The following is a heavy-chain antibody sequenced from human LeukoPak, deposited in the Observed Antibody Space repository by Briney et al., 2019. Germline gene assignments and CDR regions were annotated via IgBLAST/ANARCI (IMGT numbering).Heavy chain of an antibody. CDR1: GYTFTNYY. V-gene: IGHV1-46*01. J-gene: IGHJ3*02. CDR3: ARASGGEDGFDI. Sequence: ASVKVSCKASGYTFTNYYMHWVRQAPGQGLEWMGIINPSGGGTSYAQKFQGRVTMARDMSTSTVSMELSSLRSEDTAVYYCARASGGEDGFDIWGQGTMVTVSS. CDR2: INPSGGGT. D-gene: IGHD2-15*01.